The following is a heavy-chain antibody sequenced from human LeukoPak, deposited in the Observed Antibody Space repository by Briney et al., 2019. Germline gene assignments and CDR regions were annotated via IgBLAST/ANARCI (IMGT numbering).Heavy chain of an antibody. D-gene: IGHD6-6*01. CDR2: IYYSGST. V-gene: IGHV4-59*01. CDR1: GGSISSYY. Sequence: PSETLSLTCTVSGGSISSYYWSWIRQPPGKGLEWIGYIYYSGSTNYNPSLKSRVTISVDTSKNQFSVKLSSVTAADTAVYYCASYSSSPPGLDYWGQGTLVTVSS. J-gene: IGHJ4*02. CDR3: ASYSSSPPGLDY.